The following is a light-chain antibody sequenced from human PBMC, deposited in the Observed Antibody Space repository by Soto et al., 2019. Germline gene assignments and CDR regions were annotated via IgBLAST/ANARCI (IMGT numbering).Light chain of an antibody. CDR2: AAS. CDR1: ESIRNN. J-gene: IGKJ1*01. Sequence: DIQMTQSPSSLSASVGDRVTITCRASESIRNNLNWYQQKPGKAPKLLIYAASTLQSGVPSRFSGGGSGTEFTLTIGSLQPEYFTTYYCQQTYSTPRGAFGKGTKVEFK. V-gene: IGKV1-39*01. CDR3: QQTYSTPRGA.